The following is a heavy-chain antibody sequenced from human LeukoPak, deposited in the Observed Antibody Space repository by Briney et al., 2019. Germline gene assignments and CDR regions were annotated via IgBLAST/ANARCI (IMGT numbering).Heavy chain of an antibody. CDR2: IYWDDDK. Sequence: SGPTLVKPTQTLTLTCTFSGFSLSTSGVGVGWIRQPPGKALEWLALIYWDDDKRYSPSLKSRLTITKDTSKNQVVLTMTNMDPVDTATYYCAHKAPYYYGSGSRYGMDVWGQGTTVTVSS. J-gene: IGHJ6*02. CDR3: AHKAPYYYGSGSRYGMDV. D-gene: IGHD3-10*01. V-gene: IGHV2-5*02. CDR1: GFSLSTSGVG.